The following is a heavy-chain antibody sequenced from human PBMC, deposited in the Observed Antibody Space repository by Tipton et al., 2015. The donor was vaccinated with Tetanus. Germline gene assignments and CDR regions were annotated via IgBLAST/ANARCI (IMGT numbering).Heavy chain of an antibody. J-gene: IGHJ4*02. D-gene: IGHD1-14*01. V-gene: IGHV4-59*04. CDR2: ISHSGRT. CDR1: GGSISSYF. CDR3: AGRKGFYRPFDY. Sequence: TLSLTCSVSGGSISSYFWSWIRQSPGQGLEWIGSISHSGRTYYNPSLKSRVTMSVDTSKTHFSLRRTSVTAADTAVYYCAGRKGFYRPFDYWGQGRLVTVSS.